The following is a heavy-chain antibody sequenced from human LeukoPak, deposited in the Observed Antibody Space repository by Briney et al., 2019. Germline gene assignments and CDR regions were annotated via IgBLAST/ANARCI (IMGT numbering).Heavy chain of an antibody. Sequence: ASVTVSCKASGYTFTSYAINWVRQAPGQGLEWMGWVNPNSGDTGYAQKFQGRVTMTRDTSISTAYMELSSLRSEDTAVYYCARGPRSPRTVFDYWGQGTLVTVSS. CDR3: ARGPRSPRTVFDY. J-gene: IGHJ4*02. V-gene: IGHV1-8*01. CDR2: VNPNSGDT. CDR1: GYTFTSYA.